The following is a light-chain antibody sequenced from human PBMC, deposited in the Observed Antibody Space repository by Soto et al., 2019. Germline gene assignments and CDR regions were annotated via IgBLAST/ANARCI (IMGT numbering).Light chain of an antibody. Sequence: QAVVTQPPSVSGAPGQGVTISCTGSSSSIGAGYDVHWYQQVPGTAPKLLIYGNNNRPSGVPDRFSGSKSGTSASLAITGLQPEDEADYYCQSYDSSLSHFYFFGTGTKLTVL. CDR1: SSSIGAGYD. V-gene: IGLV1-40*01. J-gene: IGLJ1*01. CDR2: GNN. CDR3: QSYDSSLSHFYF.